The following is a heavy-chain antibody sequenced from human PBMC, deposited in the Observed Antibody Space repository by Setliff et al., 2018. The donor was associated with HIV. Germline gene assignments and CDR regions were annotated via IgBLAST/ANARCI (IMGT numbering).Heavy chain of an antibody. CDR3: ARSESSGYSLPYTRFDA. D-gene: IGHD3-22*01. CDR1: GYTFASYD. J-gene: IGHJ5*02. Sequence: ASVKVSCKASGYTFASYDISWVRQATGQGLEWMGWMNPNSGNTGYAQKFQGRVTMTRNTSISTAYMELSSLTSEDTAVYFCARSESSGYSLPYTRFDAWGQGALVTVSS. V-gene: IGHV1-8*01. CDR2: MNPNSGNT.